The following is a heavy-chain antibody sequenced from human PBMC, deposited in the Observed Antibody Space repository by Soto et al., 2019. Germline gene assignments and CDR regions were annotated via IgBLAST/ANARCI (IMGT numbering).Heavy chain of an antibody. CDR1: GGTFSSYA. D-gene: IGHD5-12*01. V-gene: IGHV1-69*06. Sequence: GASVKVSCKASGGTFSSYAISWVRQAPGQGLEWMGGIIPIFGTANYAQKFQGRVTITADKSTSTAYMELSSLRSEDTAVYYCARVISGNSGYDPDTAMDYWGQGTLVTVSS. J-gene: IGHJ4*02. CDR3: ARVISGNSGYDPDTAMDY. CDR2: IIPIFGTA.